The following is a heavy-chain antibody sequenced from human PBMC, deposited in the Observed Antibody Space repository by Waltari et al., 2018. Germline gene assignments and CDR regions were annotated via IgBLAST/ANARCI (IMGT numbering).Heavy chain of an antibody. V-gene: IGHV5-51*01. D-gene: IGHD3-22*01. CDR2: IYPGDSDT. Sequence: EVQLVQSGAEVKKPGESPKTSCKGPGYSFTSYWIGCARQIPGKGLEWMGIIYPGDSDTRYSPSFQGQVTISADKSISTAYLQWSSLKASDTAMYYCARGGLYDSSGYDYFDYWGQGTLVTVSS. J-gene: IGHJ4*02. CDR1: GYSFTSYW. CDR3: ARGGLYDSSGYDYFDY.